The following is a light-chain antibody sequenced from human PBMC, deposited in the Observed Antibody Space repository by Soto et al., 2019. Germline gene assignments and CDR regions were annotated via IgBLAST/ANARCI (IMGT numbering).Light chain of an antibody. J-gene: IGKJ1*01. Sequence: EIVLTQSPGTLSLSPGERATLSCRASQSVSNNYLTWYQQKPGQAPRLLIYGASSRATGIPDRFSGYGSGTDLTLTISRLEPEDFAVYYCLQYGSSPRTFGQGTKVDIK. CDR3: LQYGSSPRT. V-gene: IGKV3-20*01. CDR1: QSVSNNY. CDR2: GAS.